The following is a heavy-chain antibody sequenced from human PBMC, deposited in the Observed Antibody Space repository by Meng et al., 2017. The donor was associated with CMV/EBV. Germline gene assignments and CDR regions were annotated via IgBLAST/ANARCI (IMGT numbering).Heavy chain of an antibody. D-gene: IGHD5-24*01. V-gene: IGHV4-34*01. Sequence: QVQLQRGGAGLLKPSDTLSLTCAVYGGSFSGYYWSWIRQPPGKGLEWIGEINHSGSTNYNPSLKSRVTISVDTSKNQFSLKLSSVTAADTAVYYCARGGVEMATIGYYFDYWGQGTLVTVSS. J-gene: IGHJ4*02. CDR2: INHSGST. CDR3: ARGGVEMATIGYYFDY. CDR1: GGSFSGYY.